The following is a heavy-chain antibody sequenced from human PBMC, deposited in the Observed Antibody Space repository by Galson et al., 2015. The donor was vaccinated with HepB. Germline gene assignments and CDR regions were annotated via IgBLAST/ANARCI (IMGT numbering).Heavy chain of an antibody. V-gene: IGHV1-45*02. CDR1: GYTFTYRY. Sequence: SVKVSCKASGYTFTYRYLHWVRQAPGQALEWMGWITPFNGNTDYAQKFQDRVTITRGRSMSTAYMELSSLRSEDTAMYYCASRRSGSHNDAFDIWGQGTMVTVSS. D-gene: IGHD1-26*01. J-gene: IGHJ3*02. CDR2: ITPFNGNT. CDR3: ASRRSGSHNDAFDI.